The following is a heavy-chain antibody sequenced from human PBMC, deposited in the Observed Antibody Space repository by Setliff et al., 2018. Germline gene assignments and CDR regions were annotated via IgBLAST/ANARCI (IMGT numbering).Heavy chain of an antibody. J-gene: IGHJ6*03. Sequence: PGGSLRLSCAASGFTFSSYSMNWVRQAPGKGLEWVSYISSSSTIYYADSVKGRFTISRDNAKNSLYLQMNSLRAEDTAVYYCARVEGVPAPYYMDVWGKGTTVTAP. D-gene: IGHD2-2*01. CDR1: GFTFSSYS. V-gene: IGHV3-48*01. CDR3: ARVEGVPAPYYMDV. CDR2: ISSSSTI.